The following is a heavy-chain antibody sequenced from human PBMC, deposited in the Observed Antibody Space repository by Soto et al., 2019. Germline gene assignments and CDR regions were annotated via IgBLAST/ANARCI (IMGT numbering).Heavy chain of an antibody. Sequence: QVQLQESGPGLVKPSESLSLTCSVSGGSIGNYYWAWIRQSARKGLEWIGRKYTSGRTHYNPSLTGRVTMSIDTSKNQFSLRLTSVAAADTVMYYCARDYDVNTALEYWYFDLWGRGTLVNVSS. CDR3: ARDYDVNTALEYWYFDL. CDR2: KYTSGRT. V-gene: IGHV4-4*07. J-gene: IGHJ2*01. D-gene: IGHD5-18*01. CDR1: GGSIGNYY.